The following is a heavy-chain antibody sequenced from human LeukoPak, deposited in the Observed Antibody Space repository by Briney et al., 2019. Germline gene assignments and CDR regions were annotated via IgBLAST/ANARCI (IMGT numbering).Heavy chain of an antibody. CDR2: INPNSGGT. D-gene: IGHD6-13*01. V-gene: IGHV1-2*06. J-gene: IGHJ4*02. CDR1: GYTFTGYY. Sequence: ASVKVSCKASGYTFTGYYMHWVRQAPGHGLEWMGRINPNSGGTNYAQKFQGRVTVTRDTSISTAYMELSRLRSDDTAVYYCAKGDSSSFDYWGQGTLVTVSS. CDR3: AKGDSSSFDY.